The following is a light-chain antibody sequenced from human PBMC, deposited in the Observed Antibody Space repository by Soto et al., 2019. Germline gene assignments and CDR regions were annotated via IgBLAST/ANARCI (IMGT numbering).Light chain of an antibody. CDR2: GAS. J-gene: IGKJ4*01. CDR1: QSVRSSY. V-gene: IGKV3-20*01. CDR3: QQYGSSPS. Sequence: EIVLTQSPGTPSLSPGERVTLSCRASQSVRSSYLAWYQQKPGQAPSLLIYGASNRATGIADRFSGSGSGTDFTLTISRLEPEDFAVYYCQQYGSSPSFGGGTKVEIK.